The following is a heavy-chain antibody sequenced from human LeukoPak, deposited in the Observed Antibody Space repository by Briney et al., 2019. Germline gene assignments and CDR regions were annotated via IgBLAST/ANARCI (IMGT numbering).Heavy chain of an antibody. Sequence: PSQTLSLTCTVSGGSISSGDYYWSWIRQPPGKGLEWIGYIYYSGSTYYNPSLKSRVTISVDTSKNQFSLKLSSVTAADTAVYYCAREGGSYYEGSAFDIWRQGTMVTVSS. CDR3: AREGGSYYEGSAFDI. V-gene: IGHV4-30-4*08. J-gene: IGHJ3*02. CDR2: IYYSGST. CDR1: GGSISSGDYY. D-gene: IGHD1-26*01.